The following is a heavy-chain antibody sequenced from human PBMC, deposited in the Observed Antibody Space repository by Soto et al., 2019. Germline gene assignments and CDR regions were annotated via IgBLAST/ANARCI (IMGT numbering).Heavy chain of an antibody. V-gene: IGHV4-31*03. D-gene: IGHD3-3*01. Sequence: QVQLQESGPGLVKPSQTLSLTCTVSGGSISSGDYYWSWIRQHPGKGLEWIGYIYYSGNTHYNPSLKSRVTISVDTSTNQFSLKLSSVTAADTAVYYCARWWSGSRQGFDPWGQGTLVTLSS. CDR3: ARWWSGSRQGFDP. CDR2: IYYSGNT. CDR1: GGSISSGDYY. J-gene: IGHJ5*02.